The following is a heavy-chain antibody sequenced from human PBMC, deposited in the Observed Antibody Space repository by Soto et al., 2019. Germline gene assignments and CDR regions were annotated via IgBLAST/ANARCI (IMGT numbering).Heavy chain of an antibody. J-gene: IGHJ4*02. CDR2: ISSNGGST. CDR1: GFTFSSYA. Sequence: EVPLVESGGGLVQPGGSLRLSCAASGFTFSSYAMHWVRQAPGKGLEYVSAISSNGGSTYYANSVKGRFTISRDNSKNTLYLQMGSLRAEDMAVYYCARAGLGSGYAPVVYFDYWGQGTLVTVSS. V-gene: IGHV3-64*01. D-gene: IGHD5-12*01. CDR3: ARAGLGSGYAPVVYFDY.